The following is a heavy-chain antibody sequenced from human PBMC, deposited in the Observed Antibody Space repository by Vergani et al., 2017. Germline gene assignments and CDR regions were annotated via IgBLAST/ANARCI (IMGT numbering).Heavy chain of an antibody. J-gene: IGHJ4*01. CDR2: ISGQNFRT. V-gene: IGHV3-23*04. CDR3: VKEKIDLGSYFFDS. Sequence: EVQLVASGGGLVQRGGSLRLSCEASGFTFTAHGLNWVRQAPGKGLEWVSGISGQNFRTHYADSVKGRFTISRDNSKNTVFLQMHSLRAEDTAIYYCVKEKIDLGSYFFDSWGHGILVTVSS. CDR1: GFTFTAHG. D-gene: IGHD2/OR15-2a*01.